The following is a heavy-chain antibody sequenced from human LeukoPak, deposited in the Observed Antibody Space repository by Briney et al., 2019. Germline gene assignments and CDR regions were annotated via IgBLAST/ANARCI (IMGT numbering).Heavy chain of an antibody. CDR1: GFTFSSYN. CDR3: TLYYYDSSGYPSFDF. J-gene: IGHJ4*02. D-gene: IGHD3-22*01. V-gene: IGHV3-21*01. Sequence: GGSLRLSCAASGFTFSSYNMNWVRQAPGKGLEWVSSISSSGIYIYYADSVKGRFTLSRDNAKNSLYLQMNSLRAEDTAVYYCTLYYYDSSGYPSFDFWGQGTLVTVSS. CDR2: ISSSGIYI.